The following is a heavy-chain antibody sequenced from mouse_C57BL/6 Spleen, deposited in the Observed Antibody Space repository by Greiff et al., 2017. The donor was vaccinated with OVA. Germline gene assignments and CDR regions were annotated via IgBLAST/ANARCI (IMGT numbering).Heavy chain of an antibody. J-gene: IGHJ2*01. CDR3: ALYSNRWLDY. Sequence: QVQLQQPGAELVMPGASVKLSCKASGYTFTSYWMHWVKQRPGQGLEWIGEIDPSDSYTNYNQKFKGKSTLTVDKSSSTAYMQLSSLTSEDSAVYYCALYSNRWLDYWGQGTTLTVSS. CDR1: GYTFTSYW. V-gene: IGHV1-69*01. D-gene: IGHD2-5*01. CDR2: IDPSDSYT.